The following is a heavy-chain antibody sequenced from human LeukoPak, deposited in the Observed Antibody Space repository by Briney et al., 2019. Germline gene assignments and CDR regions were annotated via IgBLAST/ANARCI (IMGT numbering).Heavy chain of an antibody. D-gene: IGHD2-2*01. V-gene: IGHV1-2*02. CDR3: ARDANIVVVPAASDY. CDR2: INPNSGGT. Sequence: ASVKVSCKTSGYRFTGFYIHWVRQAPGQGLEWMGWINPNSGGTNYAQKFQGRVTMTRDTSISTAYMELSRLRSDDTAVYYCARDANIVVVPAASDYWGQGTLVTVSS. CDR1: GYRFTGFY. J-gene: IGHJ4*02.